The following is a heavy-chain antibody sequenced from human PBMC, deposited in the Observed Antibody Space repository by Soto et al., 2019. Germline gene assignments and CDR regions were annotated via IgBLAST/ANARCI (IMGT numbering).Heavy chain of an antibody. V-gene: IGHV3-23*01. J-gene: IGHJ4*02. Sequence: GGSLRLSCAASGFTFSNYAFNWVRQAPGKGLEWVSAISGDGATTFYADSVRGRFTFSRDNSKNTLCLQMNSLRAEDTAVYYCARISSTSSTTYWGQGTLVTVSS. D-gene: IGHD6-6*01. CDR3: ARISSTSSTTY. CDR2: ISGDGATT. CDR1: GFTFSNYA.